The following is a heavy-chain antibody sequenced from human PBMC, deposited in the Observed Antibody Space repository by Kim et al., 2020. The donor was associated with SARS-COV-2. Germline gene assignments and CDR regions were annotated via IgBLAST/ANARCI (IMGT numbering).Heavy chain of an antibody. D-gene: IGHD3-10*01. V-gene: IGHV4-59*01. J-gene: IGHJ4*02. CDR3: VRSGSYYNFPLYYFDY. Sequence: PNLKGRGTISVDTSKNQFSLKLSSVTAADTAVYYCVRSGSYYNFPLYYFDYWGQGTLVTVSS.